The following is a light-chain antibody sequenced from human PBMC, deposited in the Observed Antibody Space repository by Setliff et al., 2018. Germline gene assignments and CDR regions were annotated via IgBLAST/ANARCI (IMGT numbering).Light chain of an antibody. Sequence: QSVLTQPASVSGSLGQSITISCTGTSNDVGGYNYVSWYKQHPGEAPQLMIYAVTKRPSGVPDRFSGSKSGTSASLAISGLQSEDEADYYCAAWDDSLNGYVFGTGTKVTVL. J-gene: IGLJ1*01. CDR3: AAWDDSLNGYV. V-gene: IGLV2-14*03. CDR1: SNDVGGYNY. CDR2: AVT.